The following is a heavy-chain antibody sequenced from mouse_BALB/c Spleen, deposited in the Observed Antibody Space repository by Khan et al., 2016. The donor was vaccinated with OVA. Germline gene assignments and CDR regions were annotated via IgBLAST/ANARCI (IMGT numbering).Heavy chain of an antibody. J-gene: IGHJ2*01. V-gene: IGHV3-2*02. CDR3: ARVYGGDFDY. Sequence: EVQLQESGPVLVKPSQSLSLTCTVTGYSITSDYAWNWIRQFPGNKLEWMGYISYSGNTKYNPSLKSRISITRDTSKNQFFLQLNSVTIEDTATYYCARVYGGDFDYWGQGTTLTVSS. D-gene: IGHD1-1*01. CDR2: ISYSGNT. CDR1: GYSITSDYA.